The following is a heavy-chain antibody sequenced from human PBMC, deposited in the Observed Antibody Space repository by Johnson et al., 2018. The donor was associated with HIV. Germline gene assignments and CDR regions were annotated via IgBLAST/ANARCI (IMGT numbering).Heavy chain of an antibody. J-gene: IGHJ3*02. CDR1: ALSVSTNY. CDR3: AGPYNWRNDYGAFDI. D-gene: IGHD1-20*01. V-gene: IGHV3-53*01. Sequence: EKLVESGGGLMQPGGSLRLSCAASALSVSTNYISWVRQAPGKGLEWISVIYIGGNTYYADSVRGRFTISRDSSKNTVYLQMNSLRAEDTAVYFCAGPYNWRNDYGAFDIWGQGTMVTVSS. CDR2: IYIGGNT.